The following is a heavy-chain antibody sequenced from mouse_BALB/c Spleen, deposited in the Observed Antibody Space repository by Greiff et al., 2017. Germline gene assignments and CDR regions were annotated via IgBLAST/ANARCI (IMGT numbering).Heavy chain of an antibody. J-gene: IGHJ3*01. CDR3: ARRIYYGYGFAY. CDR1: GFAFSSYD. CDR2: ISSGGGST. D-gene: IGHD2-2*01. Sequence: EVKLMESGGGLVKPGGSLKLSCAASGFAFSSYDMSWVRQTPEKRLEWVAYISSGGGSTYYPDTVKGRFTISRDNAKNTLYLQMSSLKSEDTAMYYCARRIYYGYGFAYWGQGTLVTVSA. V-gene: IGHV5-12-1*01.